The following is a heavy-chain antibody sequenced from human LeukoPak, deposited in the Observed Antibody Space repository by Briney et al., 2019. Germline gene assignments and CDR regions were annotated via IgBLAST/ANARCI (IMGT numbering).Heavy chain of an antibody. D-gene: IGHD2-15*01. Sequence: GGSLRLSCAASGFTFSSYSMNWVRQAPGKGLEWVSFISSTTSYKYYADSVKGRFTISRDNAKNSLYLQMDSLRAEDTAVYYCAKTQSGGSLRYYGMDVWGQGTTVTVSS. V-gene: IGHV3-21*06. CDR2: ISSTTSYK. CDR1: GFTFSSYS. CDR3: AKTQSGGSLRYYGMDV. J-gene: IGHJ6*02.